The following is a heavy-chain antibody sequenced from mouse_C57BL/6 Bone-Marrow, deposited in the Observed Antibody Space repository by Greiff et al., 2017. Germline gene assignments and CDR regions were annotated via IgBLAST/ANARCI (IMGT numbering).Heavy chain of an antibody. Sequence: QVQLQQSGAELVRPGASVTLSCKASGYTFTDYEMHWVKQTTVHGLEWIGAIDTETGGTAYNQKFKGKAILTADKSSSTAYMELRSLTSEDSSVYYCTWGSSYEAYGGQGTLVTVSA. CDR3: TWGSSYEAY. J-gene: IGHJ3*01. CDR2: IDTETGGT. D-gene: IGHD1-1*01. CDR1: GYTFTDYE. V-gene: IGHV1-15*01.